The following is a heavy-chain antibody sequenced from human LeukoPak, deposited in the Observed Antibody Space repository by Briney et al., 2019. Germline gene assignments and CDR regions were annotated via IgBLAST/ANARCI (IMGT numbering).Heavy chain of an antibody. V-gene: IGHV5-10-1*01. CDR1: GYSFTTYW. D-gene: IGHD2-8*02. Sequence: GESLMISCKGSGYSFTTYWISWVRQIPGKGLEWMGRIDPVDSFTKYSPSFQGHVTISVEKSISTAYLQWSSLKASDSAMYYCARDGGGVSSWVSHWGQGTLVTVSS. J-gene: IGHJ4*02. CDR3: ARDGGGVSSWVSH. CDR2: IDPVDSFT.